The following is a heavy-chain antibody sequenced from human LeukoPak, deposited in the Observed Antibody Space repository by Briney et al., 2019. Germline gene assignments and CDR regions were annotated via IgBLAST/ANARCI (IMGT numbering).Heavy chain of an antibody. V-gene: IGHV4-59*01. CDR1: GGSISSYY. CDR3: ARDRTGLRSLEWLPSPGWFDP. CDR2: IYYSGST. D-gene: IGHD3-3*01. Sequence: PSETLSLTCTVSGGSISSYYWSWIRQPPGKGLEWIGYIYYSGSTNYNPSLKSRVTISVDTSKNQFSLKLSSVTAADTAVYYCARDRTGLRSLEWLPSPGWFDPWGQGTLVTVSS. J-gene: IGHJ5*02.